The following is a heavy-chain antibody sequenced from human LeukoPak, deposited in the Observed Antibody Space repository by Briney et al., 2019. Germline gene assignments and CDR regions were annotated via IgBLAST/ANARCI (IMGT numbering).Heavy chain of an antibody. CDR3: AKEEGIKRGTNFDP. J-gene: IGHJ5*02. Sequence: GRSLRLSCVGSGFTFSNYGMHWVRQAPDKGLEWVAVVAHDGTVKYYADPVKGRFTISRDNGKKTLYLEMTSLRPEDTAVYYCAKEEGIKRGTNFDPWGQGSLVTVSS. D-gene: IGHD1-7*01. CDR2: VAHDGTVK. V-gene: IGHV3-30*18. CDR1: GFTFSNYG.